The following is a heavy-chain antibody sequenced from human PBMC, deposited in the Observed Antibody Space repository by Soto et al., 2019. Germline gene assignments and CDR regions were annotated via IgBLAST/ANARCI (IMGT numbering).Heavy chain of an antibody. D-gene: IGHD5-12*01. CDR3: ARVGYSGYWFDP. CDR1: GYTFTSYD. CDR2: ISAYNGNT. J-gene: IGHJ5*02. Sequence: GASVKVSCKASGYTFTSYDINWVRQAPGQGLEWMGWISAYNGNTKYAQKLQGRVTMTRDTSTSTVYMELSSLRSEDTAVYYCARVGYSGYWFDPWGQGTLVTVSS. V-gene: IGHV1-18*01.